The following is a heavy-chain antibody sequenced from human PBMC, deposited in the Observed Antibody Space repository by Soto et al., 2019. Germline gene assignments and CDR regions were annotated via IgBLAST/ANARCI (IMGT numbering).Heavy chain of an antibody. Sequence: ASVKVSCKASGYTFTGYYVLWVRQAPGQGPECMGWINPYTGGTNYAQKFQGRVTMTRDTSISTAYMGLSKLISDDTAVYYCATQFHHCGGDCYRGPYFGMDAWGQGTTVTVSS. CDR2: INPYTGGT. D-gene: IGHD2-21*02. V-gene: IGHV1-2*02. J-gene: IGHJ6*02. CDR1: GYTFTGYY. CDR3: ATQFHHCGGDCYRGPYFGMDA.